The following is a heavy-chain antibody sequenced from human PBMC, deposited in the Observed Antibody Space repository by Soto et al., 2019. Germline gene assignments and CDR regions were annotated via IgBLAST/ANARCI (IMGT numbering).Heavy chain of an antibody. V-gene: IGHV1-3*01. CDR3: ARDSLVAVYYYDSSGYYPY. CDR2: INAGNGNT. D-gene: IGHD3-22*01. CDR1: GYTFTSCA. J-gene: IGHJ4*02. Sequence: ASVKVSCKASGYTFTSCAMHWVRQAPGQRLEWMGWINAGNGNTKYSQKFQGRVTITRDTSASTAYMELSSLRSEDTAVYYCARDSLVAVYYYDSSGYYPYWGQGTLVTVSS.